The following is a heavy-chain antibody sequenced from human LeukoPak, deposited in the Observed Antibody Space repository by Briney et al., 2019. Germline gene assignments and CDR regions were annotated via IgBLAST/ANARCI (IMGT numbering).Heavy chain of an antibody. CDR1: GYTFTSYG. V-gene: IGHV1-18*01. CDR3: ARIPPTITTMTTSAITWYNWFDS. D-gene: IGHD1-20*01. Sequence: GASVKVSCKASGYTFTSYGISWVRQAPGQGLEWMGWIISYNANTNYAQKPQGRVTMTTNTSTSTAYMEVRSLRSDDTAVYYCARIPPTITTMTTSAITWYNWFDSWGQGTLVTV. J-gene: IGHJ5*01. CDR2: IISYNANT.